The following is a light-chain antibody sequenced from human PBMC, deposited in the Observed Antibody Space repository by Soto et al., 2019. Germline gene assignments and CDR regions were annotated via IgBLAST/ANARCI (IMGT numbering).Light chain of an antibody. Sequence: ETVMTQSPATLSVSPGETATLSCRASQNVYTNLAWYQQKPGQAPRLVLYGASTRATGVPARFSGSGSGTDFTLTISSLEPEDGAVYYCQQYTNWPTWTFGQGTKVDIK. CDR1: QNVYTN. V-gene: IGKV3-15*01. J-gene: IGKJ1*01. CDR2: GAS. CDR3: QQYTNWPTWT.